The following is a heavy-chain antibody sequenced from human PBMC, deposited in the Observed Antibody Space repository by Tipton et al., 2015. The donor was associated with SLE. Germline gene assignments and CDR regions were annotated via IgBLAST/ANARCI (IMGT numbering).Heavy chain of an antibody. D-gene: IGHD2-15*01. Sequence: SLRLSCAASGFTFSSYGMHWVRQAPGKGLEWVAVIWYDGSNKYYADSVKGRFTISRDNSKNTLYLQMNSLRAEDTAVYYCARDGYCSGGSCCGPRPMFDYWGQGTLVTVSS. CDR3: ARDGYCSGGSCCGPRPMFDY. J-gene: IGHJ4*02. V-gene: IGHV3-33*01. CDR1: GFTFSSYG. CDR2: IWYDGSNK.